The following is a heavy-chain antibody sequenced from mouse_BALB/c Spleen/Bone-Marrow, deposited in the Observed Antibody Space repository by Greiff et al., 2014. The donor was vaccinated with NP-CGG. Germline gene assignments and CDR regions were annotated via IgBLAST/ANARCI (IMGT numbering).Heavy chain of an antibody. CDR2: IYPYSGNT. D-gene: IGHD2-3*01. Sequence: EVMLVESGPELMKPGASVKISCRASGYTFTDYNMHWVKQSHGESLEWIGYIYPYSGNTAYNQRFKNKATLTVDNSSSTAHMELRSLTSEDSAVYYCARFDDDYWGFAHWGQGTLVTVSA. J-gene: IGHJ3*01. V-gene: IGHV1S29*02. CDR1: GYTFTDYN. CDR3: ARFDDDYWGFAH.